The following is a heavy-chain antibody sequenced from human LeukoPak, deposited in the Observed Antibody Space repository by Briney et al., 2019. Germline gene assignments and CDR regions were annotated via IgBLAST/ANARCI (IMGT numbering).Heavy chain of an antibody. CDR3: LGYCSSTSCYEGGWFDP. J-gene: IGHJ5*02. D-gene: IGHD2-2*01. CDR1: GGTFSSYA. CDR2: IIPIFGTA. V-gene: IGHV1-69*13. Sequence: SVKVSCKASGGTFSSYAISWVRQAPGQGLEWMGGIIPIFGTANYAQKFQGRVTITADESTSTAYMELSSLRSEDTAVYYCLGYCSSTSCYEGGWFDPWGQGTLVTVSS.